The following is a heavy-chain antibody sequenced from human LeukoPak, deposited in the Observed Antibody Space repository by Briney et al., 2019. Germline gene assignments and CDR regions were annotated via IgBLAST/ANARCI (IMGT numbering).Heavy chain of an antibody. CDR2: IYHSGST. J-gene: IGHJ5*02. CDR1: GYSTSSGYY. D-gene: IGHD3-3*01. V-gene: IGHV4-38-2*02. CDR3: ARGDFNWFDP. Sequence: PSETLSLTCTVSGYSTSSGYYWGWIRQPPGKGLEWIGSIYHSGSTYYNPSLKSRVTISVDTSKNQFSLKLSSVTAADTAVYYCARGDFNWFDPWGQGTLVTVSS.